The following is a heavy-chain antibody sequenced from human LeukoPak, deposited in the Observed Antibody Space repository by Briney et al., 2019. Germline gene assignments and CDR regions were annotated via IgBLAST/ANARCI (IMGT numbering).Heavy chain of an antibody. D-gene: IGHD5-24*01. Sequence: SETLSLTCTVSGGSISSGSYYWSWIRQPAGKGLEWIGRIYTSGSTNYNPSLKSRVTISVGTSKNQFSLKLSSVTAADTAVYYCARDSRWLQSLDYWGQGTLVTVSS. CDR3: ARDSRWLQSLDY. CDR1: GGSISSGSYY. CDR2: IYTSGST. V-gene: IGHV4-61*02. J-gene: IGHJ4*02.